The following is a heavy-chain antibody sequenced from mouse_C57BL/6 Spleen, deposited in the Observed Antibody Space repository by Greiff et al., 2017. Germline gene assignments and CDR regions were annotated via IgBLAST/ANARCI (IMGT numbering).Heavy chain of an antibody. CDR3: ASGYPYAMNY. J-gene: IGHJ4*01. CDR2: ISSGSSTI. D-gene: IGHD2-2*01. Sequence: EVMLVESGGGLVKPGGSLKLSCAASGFTFSDYGMHWVRQAPEQGLEWVAYISSGSSTIYYADTVKGRFTISRDHDKNTLFLQMTSLRSEDTAMYYCASGYPYAMNYWGQGTSVTVSS. V-gene: IGHV5-17*01. CDR1: GFTFSDYG.